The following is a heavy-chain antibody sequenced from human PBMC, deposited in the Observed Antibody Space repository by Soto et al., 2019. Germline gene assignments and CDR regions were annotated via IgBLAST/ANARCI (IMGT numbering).Heavy chain of an antibody. J-gene: IGHJ4*02. Sequence: RASVKVSCKASGYTFTGYYMHWVRQAPGQGLEWMGWINPNSGGTNYAQKFQGRVTMTRDTSISTAYMELSRLRSDDTAVYYCARAFVAGFLEWLSFDYWGQGTLVTVSS. V-gene: IGHV1-2*02. D-gene: IGHD3-3*01. CDR1: GYTFTGYY. CDR3: ARAFVAGFLEWLSFDY. CDR2: INPNSGGT.